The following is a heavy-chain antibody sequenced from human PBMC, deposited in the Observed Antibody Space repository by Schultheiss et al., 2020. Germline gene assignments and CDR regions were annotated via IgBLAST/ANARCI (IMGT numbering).Heavy chain of an antibody. CDR1: GGTFSSYA. J-gene: IGHJ6*02. CDR3: ARYYYDSSGPTPYYYYGMDV. CDR2: IIPIFGTA. D-gene: IGHD3-22*01. Sequence: SVKVSCKASGGTFSSYAISWVRQAPGQGLEWMGGIIPIFGTANYAQKFQGRVTITADESTSTAYMELSSLRSEDTAVYYCARYYYDSSGPTPYYYYGMDVWGQGTTVTVSS. V-gene: IGHV1-69*13.